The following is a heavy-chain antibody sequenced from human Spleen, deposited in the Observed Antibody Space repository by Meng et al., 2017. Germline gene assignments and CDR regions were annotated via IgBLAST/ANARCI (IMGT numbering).Heavy chain of an antibody. D-gene: IGHD6-13*01. J-gene: IGHJ4*02. V-gene: IGHV3-15*04. CDR2: IETKSEGGTA. CDR1: GVSFTDAW. CDR3: ATGAAAAEH. Sequence: GESLKISCVASGVSFTDAWMSWVRQAPGKGLEWVGRIETKSEGGTADYAAPVNGRFSISRDDSKNTLYLQMNTLISEDAGVYFCATGAAAAEHWGQGTLVTVSS.